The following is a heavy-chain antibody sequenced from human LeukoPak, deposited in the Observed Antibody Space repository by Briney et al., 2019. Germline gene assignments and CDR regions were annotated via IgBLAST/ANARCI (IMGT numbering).Heavy chain of an antibody. CDR3: ARRRYESSRHFDY. J-gene: IGHJ4*02. CDR2: ITGLGTV. CDR1: GFTFNSYA. Sequence: GGSLRLSCVASGFTFNSYAMSWVRQAPGKGLEWVSAITGLGTVNNAGSVRGRFTISRDNSKSRLFLQMDSLKPEDTAPYYSARRRYESSRHFDYWGPGALVTASS. V-gene: IGHV3-23*01. D-gene: IGHD3-22*01.